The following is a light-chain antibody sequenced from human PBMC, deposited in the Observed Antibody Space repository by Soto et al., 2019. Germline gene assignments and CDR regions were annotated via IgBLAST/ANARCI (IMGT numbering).Light chain of an antibody. Sequence: EVVMTQSPATLSLSPGERATPSCRASETVATNLAWYQQKPGQAPRLLISGASTRAAGISDRFSGGGSGTDFTLTISRLEPEDFAVYYCQQFSSYPLTFGGGTKVDIK. J-gene: IGKJ4*01. V-gene: IGKV3-20*01. CDR2: GAS. CDR1: ETVATN. CDR3: QQFSSYPLT.